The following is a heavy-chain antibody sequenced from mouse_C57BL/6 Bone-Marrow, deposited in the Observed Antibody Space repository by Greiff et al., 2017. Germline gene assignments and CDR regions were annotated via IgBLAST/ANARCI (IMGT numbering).Heavy chain of an antibody. V-gene: IGHV1-61*01. Sequence: QVQLQQPGAELVRPGSSVKLSCKASGYTFTSYWMDWVKQRPGQGLEWIGNIYPSDSETHYNQKFKDKATLTVDKSSSTAYMQLSSLTSEDSAVYYCARERDLLLLYFDVWGTGTTVTVSS. J-gene: IGHJ1*03. CDR1: GYTFTSYW. CDR3: ARERDLLLLYFDV. D-gene: IGHD2-1*01. CDR2: IYPSDSET.